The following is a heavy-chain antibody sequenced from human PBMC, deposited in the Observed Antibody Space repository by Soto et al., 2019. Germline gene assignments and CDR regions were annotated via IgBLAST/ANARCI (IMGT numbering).Heavy chain of an antibody. J-gene: IGHJ5*02. CDR2: IYYSGST. CDR1: DGSISSSSYY. D-gene: IGHD3-3*01. Sequence: PSETLSLTCTVSDGSISSSSYYWGWIRQPPGKGLEWIGSIYYSGSTYYNPSLKSRVTISVDTSKNQFSLKLSSVTAADTAVYYCARRFLDFWSGHCGFDLWGQGTLVTVS. CDR3: ARRFLDFWSGHCGFDL. V-gene: IGHV4-39*01.